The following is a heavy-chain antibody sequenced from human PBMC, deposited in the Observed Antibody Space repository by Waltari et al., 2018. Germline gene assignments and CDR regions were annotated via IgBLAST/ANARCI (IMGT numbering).Heavy chain of an antibody. J-gene: IGHJ4*02. D-gene: IGHD4-17*01. V-gene: IGHV3-21*01. CDR3: ARSSTTVTTFG. Sequence: EVQLVASGEGLVKAGGSLRLSWPAFGFPFSTYCMNWVRQAPGKGLEWVSSISSSSLYMSYADSVKGRVTISRDNAKNSLYLQMNSLRVEDTAVYYCARSSTTVTTFGWGQGTLVTVSS. CDR2: ISSSSLYM. CDR1: GFPFSTYC.